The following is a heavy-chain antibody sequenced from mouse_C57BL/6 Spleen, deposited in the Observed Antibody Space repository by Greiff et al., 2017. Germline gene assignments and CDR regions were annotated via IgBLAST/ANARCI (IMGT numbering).Heavy chain of an antibody. CDR2: INPGSGGT. J-gene: IGHJ2*01. V-gene: IGHV1-54*01. CDR1: GYAFTNYL. CDR3: ARNYDGYYFDY. D-gene: IGHD2-3*01. Sequence: VQLQQSGAELVRPGTSVKVSCKASGYAFTNYLIEWVKQRPGQGLEWIGVINPGSGGTNYNEKFKGKATLTADKSSSTAYMQLSSLTSEDSAVYFCARNYDGYYFDYWGQGTTLTVSS.